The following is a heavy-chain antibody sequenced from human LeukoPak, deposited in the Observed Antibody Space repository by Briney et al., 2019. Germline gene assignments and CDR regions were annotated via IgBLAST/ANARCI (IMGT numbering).Heavy chain of an antibody. CDR2: IKQDGSEK. J-gene: IGHJ5*02. Sequence: PGGSLRLSCAASGFTFSSYWMSWVRQAPGKGLEWVANIKQDGSEKYYVDSVKGRFTISRDNAKNSLYLQMNSLRAEDTAVYYCARAAQGRYYDFWSGYSPNWFDPWGQGTLVTVSS. CDR1: GFTFSSYW. V-gene: IGHV3-7*01. D-gene: IGHD3-3*01. CDR3: ARAAQGRYYDFWSGYSPNWFDP.